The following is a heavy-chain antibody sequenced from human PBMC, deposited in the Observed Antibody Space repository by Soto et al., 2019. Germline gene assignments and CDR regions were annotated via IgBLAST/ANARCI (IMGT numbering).Heavy chain of an antibody. Sequence: QVHLQESGPGLVKPSETLSLTCAVSGVSIHNSHSFWGWIRQPPGKGLEFIANVYYSGGAHYHPSFQSRVTISVDTATNQVALRMSSVTAADTAVYFCGRVVEGATRHTDFDSWGQGTLVTVSS. D-gene: IGHD2-21*01. CDR3: GRVVEGATRHTDFDS. CDR1: GVSIHNSHSF. V-gene: IGHV4-39*01. J-gene: IGHJ5*01. CDR2: VYYSGGA.